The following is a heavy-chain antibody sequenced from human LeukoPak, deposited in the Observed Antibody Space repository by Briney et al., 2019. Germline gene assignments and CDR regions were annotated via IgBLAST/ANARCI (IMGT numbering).Heavy chain of an antibody. Sequence: GGSLRLSCAASGFTFSSYGMHWVRQAPGKGLEGVAVISYDGSNKYYADSVKGRFTISRDNSKNTLYLQMNSLRAEDTAVYYCAKAPTMVVWYFDYWGQGTLVTVSS. CDR3: AKAPTMVVWYFDY. CDR1: GFTFSSYG. CDR2: ISYDGSNK. D-gene: IGHD3-10*01. V-gene: IGHV3-30*18. J-gene: IGHJ4*02.